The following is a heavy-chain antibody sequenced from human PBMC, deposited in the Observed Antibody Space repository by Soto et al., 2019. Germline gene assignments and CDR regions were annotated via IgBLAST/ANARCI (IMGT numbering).Heavy chain of an antibody. J-gene: IGHJ4*02. V-gene: IGHV1-8*01. D-gene: IGHD3-10*01. CDR1: GDTFTTYD. CDR2: INPNSGNI. Sequence: ASVKVSCKASGDTFTTYDISWVRQATGHGLEWMGWINPNSGNIGYAQRFQGRVTMTRDTAIRTAYMEVSSLRSDDTAVYYCARGRASGSYYLLDYWGQGTLVTVSS. CDR3: ARGRASGSYYLLDY.